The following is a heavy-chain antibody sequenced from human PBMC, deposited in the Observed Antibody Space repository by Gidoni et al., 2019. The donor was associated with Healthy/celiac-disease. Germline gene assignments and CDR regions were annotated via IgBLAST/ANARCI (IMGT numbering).Heavy chain of an antibody. CDR3: ARAVGRGPYFDY. CDR2: IYYRGST. Sequence: TCGGYYWSWIRQHPGKGLEWIGHIYYRGSTYYNPSLKSLVTISVDTSKNQFSLKLSSVTAADTAVYYRARAVGRGPYFDYWGQGTLVTVSS. J-gene: IGHJ4*02. V-gene: IGHV4-31*01. CDR1: TCGGYY. D-gene: IGHD2-15*01.